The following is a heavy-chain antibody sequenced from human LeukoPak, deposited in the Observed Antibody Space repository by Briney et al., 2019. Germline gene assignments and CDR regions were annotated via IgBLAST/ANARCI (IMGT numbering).Heavy chain of an antibody. CDR2: IFYSGRT. D-gene: IGHD3-3*01. CDR3: AREFQGGSYQDYFDY. Sequence: SGTLSLTCTVSGGSISSGGYCWAWIRQPPGEGLEWIGAIFYSGRTNYKSSLKSRAAISVDTSKNQFSQKLSSVTAADTAVYFCAREFQGGSYQDYFDYWGQGTLVTVSA. CDR1: GGSISSGGYC. J-gene: IGHJ4*02. V-gene: IGHV4-39*07.